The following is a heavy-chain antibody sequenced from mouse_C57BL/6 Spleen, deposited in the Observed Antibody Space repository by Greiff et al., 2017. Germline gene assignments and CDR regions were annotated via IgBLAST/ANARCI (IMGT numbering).Heavy chain of an antibody. V-gene: IGHV14-4*01. D-gene: IGHD1-1*01. J-gene: IGHJ3*01. CDR3: TTDGSSWFAY. CDR1: GFNIKDDY. Sequence: VQLQQSGAELVRPGASVKLSCTASGFNIKDDYMHWVKQRPEQGLEWIGWIDPENGDTEYASKFQGKAPITADTSSNTAYLQLSSLTSEDTAVYYCTTDGSSWFAYWGQGTLVTVSA. CDR2: IDPENGDT.